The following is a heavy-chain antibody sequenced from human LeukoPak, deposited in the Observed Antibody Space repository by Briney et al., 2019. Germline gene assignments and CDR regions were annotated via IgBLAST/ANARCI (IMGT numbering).Heavy chain of an antibody. CDR2: ITGSGGNT. V-gene: IGHV3-23*01. D-gene: IGHD3-9*01. CDR1: GFTFSNYA. Sequence: GASLRLSCAASGFTFSNYAMSWVRQAPGKGLEWVSAITGSGGNTYYADSVRGRFTISRDNSKNTLYLQMNSLRDEDTAVYYCAKWGDFDVLTGYYFPDFWGQGTLVTVSS. CDR3: AKWGDFDVLTGYYFPDF. J-gene: IGHJ4*02.